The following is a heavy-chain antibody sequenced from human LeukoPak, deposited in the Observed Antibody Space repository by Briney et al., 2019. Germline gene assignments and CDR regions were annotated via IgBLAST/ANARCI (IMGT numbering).Heavy chain of an antibody. V-gene: IGHV3-48*03. CDR2: ISSTGTTI. D-gene: IGHD6-6*01. Sequence: GGSLRLSCATSGFTFSSYEMHWVRQAPGQGLEWASYISSTGTTIYYGDSVEGRFTISRDNAKNSLSLQMNSLRAEDTAIYYCARDSSSSSHKGFDSWGQGILVTVSS. J-gene: IGHJ4*02. CDR3: ARDSSSSSHKGFDS. CDR1: GFTFSSYE.